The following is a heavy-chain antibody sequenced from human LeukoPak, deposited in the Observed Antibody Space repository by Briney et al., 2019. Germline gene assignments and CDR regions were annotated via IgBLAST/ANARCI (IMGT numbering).Heavy chain of an antibody. V-gene: IGHV1-69*05. CDR3: ARGRVSRPDNWFDP. CDR1: GGTFSSYA. J-gene: IGHJ5*02. D-gene: IGHD5/OR15-5a*01. CDR2: IIPIFGTA. Sequence: GSSVKVSCKASGGTFSSYAISWVRQAPGRGLEWMGGIIPIFGTANYAQKFQGRVTITTDESTSTAYMELSSLRSEDTAVYYCARGRVSRPDNWFDPWGQGTLVTVSS.